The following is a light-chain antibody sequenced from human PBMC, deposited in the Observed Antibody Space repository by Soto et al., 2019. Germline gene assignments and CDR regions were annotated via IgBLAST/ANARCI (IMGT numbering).Light chain of an antibody. V-gene: IGLV4-69*01. J-gene: IGLJ1*01. Sequence: QPVLTQSPSASASLGASVKLTCTLSSGHSSYAIAWHQQQPEKGPRYLMKLNSDGSHSKGDGIPDRFSGSSSGAERYLISSSLQSEDEADYDCQTWGTGIHVFGTGTKLTVL. CDR3: QTWGTGIHV. CDR1: SGHSSYA. CDR2: LNSDGSH.